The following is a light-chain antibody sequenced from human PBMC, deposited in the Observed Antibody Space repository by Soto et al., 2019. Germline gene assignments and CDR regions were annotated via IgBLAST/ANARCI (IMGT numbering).Light chain of an antibody. CDR2: LNSDGSH. J-gene: IGLJ2*01. CDR1: SGHSSYA. CDR3: QIWGTCIHVV. Sequence: QSVLTQSPSASASLGASVMLTCNLSSGHSSYAIAWHPQQPEKGPRYLMKLNSDGSHTKGDGIPDRFSGSSSGAERYLIISSLQSEDEADYYCQIWGTCIHVVFGGGTKLTVL. V-gene: IGLV4-69*02.